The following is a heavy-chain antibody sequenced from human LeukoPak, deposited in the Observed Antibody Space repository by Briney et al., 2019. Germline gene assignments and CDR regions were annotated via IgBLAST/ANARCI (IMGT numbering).Heavy chain of an antibody. CDR2: IISSGSTI. CDR3: AKDHLWELLSFLDY. D-gene: IGHD1-26*01. Sequence: PGGSLRLSCAASGFTLSDYYMSWIRQAPGKGLEWVSYIISSGSTIYYADSVRGRFTISRDNSKNTLYLQMNSLRAEDTAVHYCAKDHLWELLSFLDYWGQGTLVTVSS. V-gene: IGHV3-11*01. J-gene: IGHJ4*02. CDR1: GFTLSDYY.